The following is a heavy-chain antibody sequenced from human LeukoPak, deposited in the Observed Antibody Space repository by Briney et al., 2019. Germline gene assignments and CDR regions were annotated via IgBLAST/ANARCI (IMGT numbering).Heavy chain of an antibody. CDR3: ARGMTTVTSDY. D-gene: IGHD4-17*01. V-gene: IGHV4-34*01. Sequence: PSETLSLTCAVYGGSFSGYYWSWIRQPPGKGLEWIGEINHSGSTNYNPSLKSRVTISVDTSKNQFSLKRSSVTAADTAVYYCARGMTTVTSDYWGQGTLVTVSS. CDR2: INHSGST. J-gene: IGHJ4*02. CDR1: GGSFSGYY.